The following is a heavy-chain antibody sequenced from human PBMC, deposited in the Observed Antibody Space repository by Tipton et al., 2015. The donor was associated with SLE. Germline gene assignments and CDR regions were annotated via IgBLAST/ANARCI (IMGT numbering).Heavy chain of an antibody. CDR3: ARRNSESGAFDM. CDR2: ISGSDGST. V-gene: IGHV3-23*04. J-gene: IGHJ3*02. Sequence: QLVQSGGGLVKPGGSLRLSCAASRFTFSTYGMRWVRQSPEKGLEWVSSISGSDGSTYYADSVKGRFTISRDNSKNTLYLQMNSLRAEDTAVYYCARRNSESGAFDMWGQGTLVTVSS. CDR1: RFTFSTYG. D-gene: IGHD3-10*01.